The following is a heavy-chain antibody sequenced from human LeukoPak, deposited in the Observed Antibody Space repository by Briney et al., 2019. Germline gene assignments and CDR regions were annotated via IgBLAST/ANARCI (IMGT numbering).Heavy chain of an antibody. J-gene: IGHJ4*02. D-gene: IGHD4-23*01. V-gene: IGHV5-51*01. Sequence: GESLQISGQGSGYSFTNYWIGWVRQMPGKGLEWMGIIYPGDSDTRYSPSFQGQVTISADKSTTTAYLEWSSLKASDTAIYYCARTPGGYSYYFDYWGQGALVTVSS. CDR2: IYPGDSDT. CDR1: GYSFTNYW. CDR3: ARTPGGYSYYFDY.